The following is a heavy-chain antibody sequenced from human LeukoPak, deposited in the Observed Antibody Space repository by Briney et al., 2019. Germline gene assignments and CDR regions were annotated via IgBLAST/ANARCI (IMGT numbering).Heavy chain of an antibody. J-gene: IGHJ4*02. CDR1: GFTFSDYY. D-gene: IGHD3-3*01. V-gene: IGHV3-11*05. CDR3: ATGSGFSIPVYFDY. CDR2: ISSGSTYT. Sequence: GGSLRLSCAASGFTFSDYYMSWIRQAPGKGLEWVSYISSGSTYTNNPDSVKGRFTISRDNSKNTLYLQMNSLRPDDTAVYYCATGSGFSIPVYFDYWGQGTLVTVSS.